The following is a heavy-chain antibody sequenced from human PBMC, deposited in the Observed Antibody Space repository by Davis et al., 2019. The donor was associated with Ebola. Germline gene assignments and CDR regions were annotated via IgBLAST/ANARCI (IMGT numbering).Heavy chain of an antibody. J-gene: IGHJ2*01. D-gene: IGHD6-6*01. V-gene: IGHV4-39*06. CDR1: GGSMNSSPYY. CDR3: ARLSGLFSSSSGALYFDL. CDR2: IYYNGRT. Sequence: SETLSLTCTVSGGSMNSSPYYWGWVRQPPGKGLEWIGAIYYNGRTYYNSSLESRVTISLDTSKNQFPLKLRSVTAADTAVYFCARLSGLFSSSSGALYFDLWGRGTLVTVSS.